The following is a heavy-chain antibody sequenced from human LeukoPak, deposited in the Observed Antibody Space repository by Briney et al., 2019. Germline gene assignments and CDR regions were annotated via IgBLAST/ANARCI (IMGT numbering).Heavy chain of an antibody. Sequence: ASVTVSCKASGYTFTSYYMHWVRQAPGQGLEWMGIINPSGGSTSYAQKFQGRVTMTRDMSTSTVYMELSSLRSEDTAVYYCASSGEVVTAIDYWGQGTLVTVSS. J-gene: IGHJ4*02. CDR3: ASSGEVVTAIDY. CDR2: INPSGGST. V-gene: IGHV1-46*01. CDR1: GYTFTSYY. D-gene: IGHD2-21*02.